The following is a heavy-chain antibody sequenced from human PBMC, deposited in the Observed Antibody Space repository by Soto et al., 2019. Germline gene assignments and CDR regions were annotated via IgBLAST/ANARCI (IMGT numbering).Heavy chain of an antibody. V-gene: IGHV3-21*01. CDR2: ISSSRRNI. CDR1: GFTFNNYG. Sequence: GGSLRLSCAASGFTFNNYGMHWVRQAPGKGLEWVSFISSSRRNIDYSDSVKGRFTISRDNAKNSLYLQMNSLRAEDTAVYYCARDYGMDVWGQGTTVTVSS. CDR3: ARDYGMDV. J-gene: IGHJ6*02.